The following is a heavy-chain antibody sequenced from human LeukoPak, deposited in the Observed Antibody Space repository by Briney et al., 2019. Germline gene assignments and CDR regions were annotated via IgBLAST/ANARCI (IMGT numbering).Heavy chain of an antibody. D-gene: IGHD3-22*01. Sequence: WASVTVSCKASGYTFTSYDINWVRQAPGQGLEWMGGIIPIFGTANYAQKFQGRVTITADESTSTAYMELSSLRSEDTAVYYCAIGVVITTLYHAWGQGTLVTVSS. CDR2: IIPIFGTA. V-gene: IGHV1-69*13. J-gene: IGHJ5*02. CDR3: AIGVVITTLYHA. CDR1: GYTFTSYD.